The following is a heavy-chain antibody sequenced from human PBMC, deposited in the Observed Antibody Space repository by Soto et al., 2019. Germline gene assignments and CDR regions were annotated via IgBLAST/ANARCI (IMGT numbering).Heavy chain of an antibody. CDR2: ISGSGGST. J-gene: IGHJ3*02. V-gene: IGHV3-23*01. D-gene: IGHD6-13*01. CDR1: GFTFSSYA. Sequence: EVQLLESGGGLVQPGGSLRLSCAASGFTFSSYAMSWVRQAPGKGLEWVSAISGSGGSTYYADSVKGRFTISRDNSKNTLYLQMNSLRAEDTAIYYCAKIPHSSIWYLDAFDIWGQGTMVTVSS. CDR3: AKIPHSSIWYLDAFDI.